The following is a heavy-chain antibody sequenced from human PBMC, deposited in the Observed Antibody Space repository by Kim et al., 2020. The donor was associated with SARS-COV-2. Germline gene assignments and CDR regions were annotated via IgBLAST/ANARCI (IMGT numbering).Heavy chain of an antibody. CDR3: ARDGPMVRGVEDPSYYFDY. V-gene: IGHV3-21*04. D-gene: IGHD3-10*01. J-gene: IGHJ4*02. CDR1: GFTFSSYS. Sequence: GGSLRLSCAASGFTFSSYSMNWVRQAPGKGLEWVSSISSSSSYIYYADSVKGRFTISRDNAKNSLYLQMNSLRAEDTAVYYCARDGPMVRGVEDPSYYFDYWGQGTLVTVSS. CDR2: ISSSSSYI.